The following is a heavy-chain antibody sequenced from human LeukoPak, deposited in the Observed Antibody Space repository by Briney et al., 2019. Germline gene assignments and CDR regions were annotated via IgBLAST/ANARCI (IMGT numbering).Heavy chain of an antibody. V-gene: IGHV1-2*02. D-gene: IGHD3-22*01. J-gene: IGHJ3*02. CDR1: GYTFSGFY. CDR2: INPNSGGT. CDR3: ARGRHSYESSDYYYEGDAFDI. Sequence: ASVKVSCKASGYTFSGFYIHWVRQAPGQGLEWVGWINPNSGGTNYAQKFQGRVTMTRDMSTSTVYMALSSLRTEDTAVYYCARGRHSYESSDYYYEGDAFDIWGQGTMVTVSS.